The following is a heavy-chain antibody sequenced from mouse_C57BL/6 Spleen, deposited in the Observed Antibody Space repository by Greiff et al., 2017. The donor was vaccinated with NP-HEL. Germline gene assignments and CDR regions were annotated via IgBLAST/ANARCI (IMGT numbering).Heavy chain of an antibody. CDR2: ISDGGSYT. Sequence: EVKLVESGGGLVKPGGSLKLSCAASGFTFSSYAMSWVRQTPEKRLEWVATISDGGSYTYYPDNVKGRFTISRDNAKNNLYLQMSHLKSEDTAMYYCASAYYSNYGRYFDYWGQGTTLTVSS. CDR3: ASAYYSNYGRYFDY. CDR1: GFTFSSYA. J-gene: IGHJ2*01. V-gene: IGHV5-4*03. D-gene: IGHD2-5*01.